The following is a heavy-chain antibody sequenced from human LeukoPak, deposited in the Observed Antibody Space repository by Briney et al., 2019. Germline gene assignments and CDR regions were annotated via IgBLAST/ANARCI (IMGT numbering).Heavy chain of an antibody. J-gene: IGHJ4*02. V-gene: IGHV4-31*03. CDR2: IYYCEST. CDR1: GGSLSSGGYY. Sequence: SQTLSLTCTVSGGSLSSGGYYWRWLRQHPGKGLEWIGYIYYCESTYYHPSLKSRVNLAVDTSKNQFSLKLSSVTAADTAVYYCARVPDLPTSHQFLIDYWGEGTLVTVSS. D-gene: IGHD2-2*01. CDR3: ARVPDLPTSHQFLIDY.